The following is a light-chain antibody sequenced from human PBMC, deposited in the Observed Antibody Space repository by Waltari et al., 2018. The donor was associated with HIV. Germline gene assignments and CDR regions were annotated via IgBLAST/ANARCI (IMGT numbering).Light chain of an antibody. Sequence: QSVLTQPPSVSAAPGQKVAISCSVSSPNIGTDSVSWYPHVPGSAPKLLIYDNDKRPSGTPDRFSGSNSGTSATLDITGLQTGDGADYYCGTWDRSLGGGVFGGGTKLTVL. J-gene: IGLJ3*02. CDR3: GTWDRSLGGGV. V-gene: IGLV1-51*01. CDR1: SPNIGTDS. CDR2: DND.